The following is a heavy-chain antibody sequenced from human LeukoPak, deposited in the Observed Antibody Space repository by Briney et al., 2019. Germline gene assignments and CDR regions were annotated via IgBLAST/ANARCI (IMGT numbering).Heavy chain of an antibody. D-gene: IGHD5-18*01. V-gene: IGHV3-48*01. J-gene: IGHJ3*02. CDR3: ARCQLSSLYAFDI. CDR2: ISSSSSTI. CDR1: GFTFSSYS. Sequence: GGSLRLSYAASGFTFSSYSMNWVRRAPGKELEWVSYISSSSSTIYYADSVKGRFTISRDNAKNSLYLQMNSLRAEDTAVYYCARCQLSSLYAFDIWGQGTMVTVSS.